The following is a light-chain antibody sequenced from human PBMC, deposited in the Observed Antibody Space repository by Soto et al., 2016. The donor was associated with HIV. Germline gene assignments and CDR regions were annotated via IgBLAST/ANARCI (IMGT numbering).Light chain of an antibody. V-gene: IGLV3-1*01. J-gene: IGLJ3*02. CDR1: DLSKKY. CDR3: QAWDSSTPWV. Sequence: SYELTQPPSVSVSPGQTASITCSGNDLSKKYVCWYQQRPGQSPVLVIYHDSQRPSGTPERFSGSNSGNTATLTISGTQAMDEADYYCQAWDSSTPWVFGGGTKLTRP. CDR2: HDS.